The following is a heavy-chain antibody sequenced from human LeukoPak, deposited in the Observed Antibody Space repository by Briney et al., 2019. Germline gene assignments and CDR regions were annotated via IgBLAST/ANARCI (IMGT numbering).Heavy chain of an antibody. V-gene: IGHV3-23*01. CDR1: GFTFSSYA. J-gene: IGHJ4*02. CDR3: AKSHCYGSGSIDY. D-gene: IGHD3-10*01. CDR2: VSASGDST. Sequence: PGGSLRLSCAASGFTFSSYAMSWVRQAPGKGLAWISTVSASGDSTSYADSVKGRFTISRDNSKNALYLQVNSLRADDAALYYCAKSHCYGSGSIDYWGQGTLVTVSS.